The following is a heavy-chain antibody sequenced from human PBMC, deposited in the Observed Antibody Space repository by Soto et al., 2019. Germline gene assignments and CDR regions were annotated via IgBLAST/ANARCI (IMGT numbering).Heavy chain of an antibody. CDR2: ISSSGSST. V-gene: IGHV3-23*01. J-gene: IGHJ6*02. CDR1: GFTFSSYA. D-gene: IGHD6-13*01. CDR3: ATDTSTWYGGLDYYAMDV. Sequence: EVQLLASGGGLVQPGGSLSLSCAASGFTFSSYAMSWVRQAPGKGLARVSAISSSGSSTYYADSGKRRFTISRDNSKNTLYLQMNSLGAEDTAVYYCATDTSTWYGGLDYYAMDVWGQGNTVTV.